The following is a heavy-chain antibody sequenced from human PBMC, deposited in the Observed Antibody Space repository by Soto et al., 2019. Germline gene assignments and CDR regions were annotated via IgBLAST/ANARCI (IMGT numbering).Heavy chain of an antibody. CDR1: GFALTTSGVG. J-gene: IGHJ5*02. D-gene: IGHD6-13*01. CDR2: IYWDDDK. V-gene: IGHV2-5*02. CDR3: AYGQEYNSNWNSGWFDP. Sequence: QITLKESGPTLVIPTQTLTLTCTFSGFALTTSGVGVGWIRQPPGKALEWLALIYWDDDKRYNPSLKTRLTITKDPSKNQLVLRMANMDPVDTATYYCAYGQEYNSNWNSGWFDPWGQGTLVTVSS.